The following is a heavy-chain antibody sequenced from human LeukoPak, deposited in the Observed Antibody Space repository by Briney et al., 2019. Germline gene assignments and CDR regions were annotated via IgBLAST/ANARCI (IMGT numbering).Heavy chain of an antibody. V-gene: IGHV3-21*01. Sequence: KTGGSLRLSCAASGFTFSSYSMNWVRQAPGKGLEWVSSISSSSSYIYYADSVKGRFTISRDNAKNSLYLQMNSLRAEDTAVYYCARGGPNSRYFDWLLPHFDYWGQGTLVTVSS. J-gene: IGHJ4*02. CDR3: ARGGPNSRYFDWLLPHFDY. D-gene: IGHD3-9*01. CDR1: GFTFSSYS. CDR2: ISSSSSYI.